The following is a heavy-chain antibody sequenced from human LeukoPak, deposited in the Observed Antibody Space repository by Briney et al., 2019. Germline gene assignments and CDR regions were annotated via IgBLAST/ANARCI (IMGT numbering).Heavy chain of an antibody. J-gene: IGHJ4*02. CDR2: IVVASGNT. CDR1: GFTSSSSA. D-gene: IGHD5-12*01. CDR3: AADSGVYSGYEFDY. Sequence: GTSVKVSCKASGFTSSSSAMQWVRQARGQRLEWIGWIVVASGNTNYAQRFQERVTITRDMSSSTAYMELSSLRSEDTAVYYCAADSGVYSGYEFDYWGQGTLVTVSS. V-gene: IGHV1-58*02.